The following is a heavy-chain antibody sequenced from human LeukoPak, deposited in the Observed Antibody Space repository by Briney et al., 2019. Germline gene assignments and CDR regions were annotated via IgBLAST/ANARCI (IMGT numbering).Heavy chain of an antibody. Sequence: SETLSLTCTVSGDSISSYYWGWIRQPPGKGLEWIGFTYYSGTINYNPSLKSRVTMSVDTSKNQFSLKLSSVTAADTAVYYCARCAAGIFLLGDAFDIWGQGTMVTVSS. CDR2: TYYSGTI. CDR3: ARCAAGIFLLGDAFDI. D-gene: IGHD2/OR15-2a*01. V-gene: IGHV4-59*12. CDR1: GDSISSYY. J-gene: IGHJ3*02.